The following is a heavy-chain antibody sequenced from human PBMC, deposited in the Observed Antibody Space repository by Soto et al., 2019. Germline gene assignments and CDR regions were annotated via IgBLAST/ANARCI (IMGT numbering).Heavy chain of an antibody. V-gene: IGHV4-30-2*01. J-gene: IGHJ6*02. CDR3: ARVFNNYDSSGYYSSYYYGIDV. CDR2: IYPSGST. CDR1: GGSISSGGYS. D-gene: IGHD3-22*01. Sequence: QLQLQESGSGLVKPSQPLSLTCAVSGGSISSGGYSWRWIRQPPGKGLEWIGYIYPSGSTYYNPSLKSRVTISVDRAKNQCSLKLSSVTAADTAVYYCARVFNNYDSSGYYSSYYYGIDVWCQGTTVTVSS.